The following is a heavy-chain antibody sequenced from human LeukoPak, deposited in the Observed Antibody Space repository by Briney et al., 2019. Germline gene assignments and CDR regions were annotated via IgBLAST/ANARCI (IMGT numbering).Heavy chain of an antibody. CDR1: GFTFSSYS. Sequence: GGSLRLSCAASGFTFSSYSMNWVRQAPGKGLEWVSSISSSSSYIYYADSVKGRFTISRDNAKNSLYLQMNSLRAEDTAVYYCARESCSGGSCYSESYHYYGMDVWGQGTTVTVSS. V-gene: IGHV3-21*01. CDR2: ISSSSSYI. J-gene: IGHJ6*02. D-gene: IGHD2-15*01. CDR3: ARESCSGGSCYSESYHYYGMDV.